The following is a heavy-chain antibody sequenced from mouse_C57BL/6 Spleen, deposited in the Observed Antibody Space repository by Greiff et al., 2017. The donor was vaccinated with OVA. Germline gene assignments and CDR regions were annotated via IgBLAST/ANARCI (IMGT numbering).Heavy chain of an antibody. J-gene: IGHJ2*01. V-gene: IGHV6-3*01. CDR1: GFTFSNYW. CDR3: ALWGGY. D-gene: IGHD1-1*02. CDR2: IRLKSDNYAT. Sequence: EVKVEESGGGLVQPGGSMKLSCVASGFTFSNYWMNWVRQSPETGLEWVAQIRLKSDNYATHYAESVKGRFTISRDDSKSSVYLQMNNLRAEDTGIYYCALWGGYWGQGTTLTVSS.